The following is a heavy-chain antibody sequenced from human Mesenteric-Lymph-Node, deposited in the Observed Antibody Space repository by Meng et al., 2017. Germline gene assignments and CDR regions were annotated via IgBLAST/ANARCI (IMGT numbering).Heavy chain of an antibody. CDR2: IYHSGST. D-gene: IGHD3-10*01. V-gene: IGHV4-4*02. CDR1: GGSISSSNW. Sequence: QVQPHGSGPGLVKPSGPLSLTWAASGGSISSSNWWSWVRQPPGKGLEWIGEIYHSGSTNYNPSLKSRVTISVDKSKNQFSLKLSSVTAADTAVYYCARDYYGSGSYAYFDYWGQGTLVTVSS. CDR3: ARDYYGSGSYAYFDY. J-gene: IGHJ4*02.